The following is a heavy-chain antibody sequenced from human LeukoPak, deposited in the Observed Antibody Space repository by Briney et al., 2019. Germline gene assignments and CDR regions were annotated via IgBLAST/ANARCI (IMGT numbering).Heavy chain of an antibody. CDR3: VRLRRNSDRSGYYYFYNY. J-gene: IGHJ4*02. V-gene: IGHV3-23*01. D-gene: IGHD3-22*01. CDR1: RLTFTNYA. Sequence: PGGSLRLSCAASRLTFTNYAMSWVRQAAGKGLEWVSAISGSGGSTYYADSVKGRFTISRDNAKSSLYLKMNRLRTEDTARYYCVRLRRNSDRSGYYYFYNYWGQGIQVTVSS. CDR2: ISGSGGST.